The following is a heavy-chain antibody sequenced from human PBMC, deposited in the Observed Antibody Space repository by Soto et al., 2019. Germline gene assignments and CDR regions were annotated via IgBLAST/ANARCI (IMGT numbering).Heavy chain of an antibody. CDR2: IIPIFGTA. J-gene: IGHJ6*02. CDR1: GGTFSSYA. Sequence: ASVKVSCKASGGTFSSYAISWVRQAPGQGLEWMGGIIPIFGTANYAQKFQGRVTITADESTSTAYMELSSLRSEDTAVYYCARRNTTGPYYYYGMDVWGQGTTVTVSS. D-gene: IGHD4-17*01. V-gene: IGHV1-69*13. CDR3: ARRNTTGPYYYYGMDV.